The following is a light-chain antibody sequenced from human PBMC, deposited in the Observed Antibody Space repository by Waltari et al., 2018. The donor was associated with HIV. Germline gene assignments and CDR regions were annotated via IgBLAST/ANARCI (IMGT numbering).Light chain of an antibody. Sequence: DIQMTQSPSTLSASVGDRATITCRASQSVGNWLAWYQQKPGKAPKLLIYRASILESGVPSRFSGSGSGTEFTLTITSLQPDDFATYYCQQYNSPWTFGQGTKVEIK. CDR1: QSVGNW. CDR2: RAS. J-gene: IGKJ1*01. V-gene: IGKV1-5*03. CDR3: QQYNSPWT.